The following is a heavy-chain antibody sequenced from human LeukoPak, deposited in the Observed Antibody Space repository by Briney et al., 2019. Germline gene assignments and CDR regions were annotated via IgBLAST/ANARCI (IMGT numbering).Heavy chain of an antibody. D-gene: IGHD3-10*01. J-gene: IGHJ2*01. CDR3: AREYGSGSYGFLYLDL. CDR1: GFTLSTYD. CDR2: IAAAGDT. V-gene: IGHV3-13*01. Sequence: GGSLRLSCAASGFTLSTYDMYWVRQGTGKGPEWVATIAAAGDTYYPASVKGRFTISRENAKNSLYHQMNSLGGEDTAVYYCAREYGSGSYGFLYLDLWGRGTLVTVSS.